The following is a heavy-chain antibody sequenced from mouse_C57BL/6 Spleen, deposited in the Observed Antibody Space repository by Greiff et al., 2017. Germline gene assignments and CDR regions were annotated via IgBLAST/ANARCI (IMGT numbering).Heavy chain of an antibody. D-gene: IGHD1-1*01. CDR2: ISSGSSTL. CDR3: ARSYYYWYFDV. J-gene: IGHJ1*03. V-gene: IGHV5-17*01. CDR1: GFTFSDYG. Sequence: EVKLVESGGGLVKPGGSLKLSCAASGFTFSDYGMHWVRQAPEKGLEWVAYISSGSSTLYYADTVKGRFTISRDNAKNTLFLQMTSLRSEDTAMYYCARSYYYWYFDVWGTGTTVTVSS.